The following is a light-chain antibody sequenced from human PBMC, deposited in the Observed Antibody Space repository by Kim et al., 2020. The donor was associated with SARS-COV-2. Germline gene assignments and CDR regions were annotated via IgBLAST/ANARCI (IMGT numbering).Light chain of an antibody. J-gene: IGLJ2*01. CDR2: QDN. CDR1: QLGDKF. V-gene: IGLV3-1*01. Sequence: SYELTQPPSVSVSPGQTASISCSGDQLGDKFASWYQQKPGQSPVLLIYQDNKRPSGIPERFSGSNSGNTASLTISGTQPMDEADYYCQAWDTNTAVLFGGGTKLTVL. CDR3: QAWDTNTAVL.